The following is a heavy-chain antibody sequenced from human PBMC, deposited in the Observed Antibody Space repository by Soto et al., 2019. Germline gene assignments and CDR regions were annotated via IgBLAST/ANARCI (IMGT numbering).Heavy chain of an antibody. CDR1: GYPFTCYY. CDR2: INPNSGGT. CDR3: AKDLARGSSSSI. Sequence: ASVKVSCKASGYPFTCYYMHWVRQAPGQGLEWMGWINPNSGGTNYAQKFQGRVTMTRDTSISTAYMELSRLRSDDTAVYYCAKDLARGSSSSIWGQGTLVTVSS. D-gene: IGHD6-6*01. V-gene: IGHV1-2*02. J-gene: IGHJ4*02.